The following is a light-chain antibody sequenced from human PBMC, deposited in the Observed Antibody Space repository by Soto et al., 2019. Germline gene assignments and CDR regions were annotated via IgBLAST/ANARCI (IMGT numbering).Light chain of an antibody. CDR2: GAS. CDR3: QQYGYTPRT. J-gene: IGKJ1*01. V-gene: IGKV3-20*01. CDR1: QSIITEY. Sequence: EIVLTQSPCTLSLSPGDRATLSCRVSQSIITEYLGWYQQKPGRAPRLLIYGASTRATGIPDRFSGSGTGTDFTLTISRLEPEDFAVYYCQQYGYTPRTFGQGTKVDI.